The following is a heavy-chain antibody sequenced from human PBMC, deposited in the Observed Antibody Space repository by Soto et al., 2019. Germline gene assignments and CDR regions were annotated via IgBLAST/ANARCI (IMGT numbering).Heavy chain of an antibody. CDR3: AKDQYDAFDI. V-gene: IGHV3-43*01. CDR1: GFTFDDYT. J-gene: IGHJ3*02. Sequence: GSLRLSCAASGFTFDDYTMHWVRQAPGKGLEWVSLISWDGGSTYYADPVKGRFTISRDNSKNSLYLQMNSLRTEDTALYYCAKDQYDAFDIWGQGTMVTVSS. CDR2: ISWDGGST.